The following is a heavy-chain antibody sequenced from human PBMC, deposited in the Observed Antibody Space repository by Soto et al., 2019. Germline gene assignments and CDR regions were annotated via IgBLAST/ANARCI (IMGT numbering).Heavy chain of an antibody. CDR2: ITWHSGTI. Sequence: EVQLVESGGGLVQPGRSLRLACAASGFTFDQYTMHWVRQAPGKGLEWVSSITWHSGTIGYADSVKGRFTISRDNAKNSLYLQMNRLRGEDTALYYGAKEMITFGDFNYYYMDVWGNGTTVTVSS. D-gene: IGHD3-16*01. CDR3: AKEMITFGDFNYYYMDV. V-gene: IGHV3-9*01. CDR1: GFTFDQYT. J-gene: IGHJ6*03.